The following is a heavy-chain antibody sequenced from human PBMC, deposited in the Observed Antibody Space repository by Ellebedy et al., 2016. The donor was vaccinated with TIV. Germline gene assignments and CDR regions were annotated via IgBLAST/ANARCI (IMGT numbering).Heavy chain of an antibody. J-gene: IGHJ4*02. V-gene: IGHV3-11*03. CDR3: RASSGYYGHDY. CDR2: ISSSSSYT. Sequence: GESLKISCAASGFTFSDYYMSWIRQAPGKGLEWVSYISSSSSYTNYADSVKGRFTISRDNAKNSLYLQMNSLRAEDTALYHCRASSGYYGHDYWGQGTLVTVSS. D-gene: IGHD3-22*01. CDR1: GFTFSDYY.